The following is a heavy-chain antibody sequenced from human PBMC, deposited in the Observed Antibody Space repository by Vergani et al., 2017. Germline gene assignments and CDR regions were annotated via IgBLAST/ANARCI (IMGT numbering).Heavy chain of an antibody. D-gene: IGHD2-8*01. CDR3: ARDCTSGGCPDNYGMDV. CDR2: IGSSGPYI. CDR1: VFTFSDFS. J-gene: IGHJ6*02. Sequence: VQLVESGGGLVKPGGSLRLSCAASVFTFSDFSMSWVRQAPGKGLEWVAFIGSSGPYINYADSVKGRFIISRDNTNNSLFLQLRSLGAEDAAVYYCARDCTSGGCPDNYGMDVWGQGATVTVSS. V-gene: IGHV3-21*06.